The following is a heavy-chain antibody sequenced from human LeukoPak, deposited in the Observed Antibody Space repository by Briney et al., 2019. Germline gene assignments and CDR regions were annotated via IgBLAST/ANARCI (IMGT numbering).Heavy chain of an antibody. D-gene: IGHD5-12*01. Sequence: PGGSLRLSCAASGFTFSSDAMTWVRQAPGEGLEWVSTITGSDDRTYYADSVKGRFTIYRDYSKNTVHLRLNSLRAEDTAMYYCAKGPQLYSGYHPDYWGQGTLVTVSS. CDR3: AKGPQLYSGYHPDY. J-gene: IGHJ4*02. CDR2: ITGSDDRT. CDR1: GFTFSSDA. V-gene: IGHV3-23*01.